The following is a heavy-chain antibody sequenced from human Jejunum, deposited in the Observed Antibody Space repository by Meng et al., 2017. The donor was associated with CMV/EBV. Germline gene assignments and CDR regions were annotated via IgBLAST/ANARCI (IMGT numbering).Heavy chain of an antibody. D-gene: IGHD2-15*01. J-gene: IGHJ5*02. V-gene: IGHV3-74*01. CDR1: GFTFNNYW. CDR3: ARDTPHNAFDP. CDR2: SDNDGSDT. Sequence: LSCAASGFTFNNYWMHWVRQPPGRGLVWLSRSDNDGSDTIYADSVKGRFTVSRDNARNTLYLQMNNLRDEDTAVYYCARDTPHNAFDPWGQGTLVTVSS.